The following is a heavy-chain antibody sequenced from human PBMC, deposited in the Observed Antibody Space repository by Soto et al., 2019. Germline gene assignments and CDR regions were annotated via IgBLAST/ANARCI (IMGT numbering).Heavy chain of an antibody. CDR1: GYTFTSYG. CDR3: ALTEPPQIAVAGTSWFDP. D-gene: IGHD6-19*01. Sequence: ASVKVSCKASGYTFTSYGISWVRQAPGQGLEWMGWISAYNGNTNYAQKLQGRVTMTTDTSTSTAYMELRSLRSDDTAVYYCALTEPPQIAVAGTSWFDPWGQGTLVTVSS. CDR2: ISAYNGNT. J-gene: IGHJ5*02. V-gene: IGHV1-18*01.